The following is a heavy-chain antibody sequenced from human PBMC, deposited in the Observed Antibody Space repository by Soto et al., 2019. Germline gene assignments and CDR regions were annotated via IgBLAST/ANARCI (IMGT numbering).Heavy chain of an antibody. CDR1: GGSFSGYY. Sequence: SETLSLTCGVYGGSFSGYYWSWIRQSPGKGLEWIGEINLSGGTNHNPALKSRVSMSVDTSKNQFSLKLSSVTAADTAIYYCTRGRRATGVGYWGQGSLVTVSS. V-gene: IGHV4-34*01. J-gene: IGHJ4*02. CDR2: INLSGGT. D-gene: IGHD5-12*01. CDR3: TRGRRATGVGY.